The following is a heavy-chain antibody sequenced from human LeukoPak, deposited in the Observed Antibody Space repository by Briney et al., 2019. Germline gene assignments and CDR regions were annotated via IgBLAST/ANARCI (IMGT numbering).Heavy chain of an antibody. J-gene: IGHJ4*02. CDR3: ARSAGLGIYYFDY. D-gene: IGHD2-21*01. Sequence: PSETLSLTCTVSGGSISSYYWSWIRQPPGKGLEWIGYIYYSGSTNYNPSLKSRVTISVDTSKNQFSLKLSSVTAADTAVYYCARSAGLGIYYFDYWGQGTLVTVSS. CDR2: IYYSGST. V-gene: IGHV4-59*08. CDR1: GGSISSYY.